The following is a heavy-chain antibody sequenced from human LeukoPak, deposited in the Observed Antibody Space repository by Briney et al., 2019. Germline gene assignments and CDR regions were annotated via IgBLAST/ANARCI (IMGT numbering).Heavy chain of an antibody. CDR2: ISGSGGST. CDR3: AKEMGPGYYDSSGYYYLDAFDI. Sequence: GGSLRLSCAASGFTFSSYAMSWVRQAPGKGLEWVSAISGSGGSTYYADSVKGRFTISRDNSKNTLYPQMNSLRAEDTAVYYCAKEMGPGYYDSSGYYYLDAFDIWGQGTMVTVSS. V-gene: IGHV3-23*01. CDR1: GFTFSSYA. D-gene: IGHD3-22*01. J-gene: IGHJ3*02.